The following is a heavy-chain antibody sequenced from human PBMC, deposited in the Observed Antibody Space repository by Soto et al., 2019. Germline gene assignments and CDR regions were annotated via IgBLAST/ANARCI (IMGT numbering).Heavy chain of an antibody. J-gene: IGHJ6*02. Sequence: SETLSLTCTVSGGSISSGGYYWSWIRQHPGKGLEWIGYIYYSGSTYYNPSLKSRVTISVDTSKNQFSLKLSSVTAAGTAVYYCARFVWSELEYGMDVWGQGTTVTVSS. CDR3: ARFVWSELEYGMDV. V-gene: IGHV4-31*03. CDR1: GGSISSGGYY. D-gene: IGHD1-1*01. CDR2: IYYSGST.